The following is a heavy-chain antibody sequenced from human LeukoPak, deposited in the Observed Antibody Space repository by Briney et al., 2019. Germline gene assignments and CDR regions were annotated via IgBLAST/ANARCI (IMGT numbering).Heavy chain of an antibody. V-gene: IGHV4-59*12. D-gene: IGHD1-26*01. Sequence: PSETLSLTCTVSGGSISSYYWSWIRQPPGKGLEWIGYIYYSGSTNYNPSFKSRVTISVDKSKNQFSLRLSSVTAADTAMYYCGRNAAYCIDCWGQGTLVTVSS. CDR3: GRNAAYCIDC. CDR1: GGSISSYY. CDR2: IYYSGST. J-gene: IGHJ4*02.